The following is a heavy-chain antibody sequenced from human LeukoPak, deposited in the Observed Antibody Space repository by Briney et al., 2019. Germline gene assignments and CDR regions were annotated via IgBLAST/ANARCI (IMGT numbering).Heavy chain of an antibody. V-gene: IGHV4-30-4*08. CDR2: IYYSGST. CDR3: AGETIGDSPFGYYFDY. J-gene: IGHJ4*02. CDR1: GGSISSGDYY. D-gene: IGHD4-17*01. Sequence: SETLSLTCTVSGGSISSGDYYWSWIRQPPGKGLEWIGYIYYSGSTYYNPSLKSRVTISVDTSKNQFSLKLSSVTAADTAVYYCAGETIGDSPFGYYFDYWGQGTLVTVSS.